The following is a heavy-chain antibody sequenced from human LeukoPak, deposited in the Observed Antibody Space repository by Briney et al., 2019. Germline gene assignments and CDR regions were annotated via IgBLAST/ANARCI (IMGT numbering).Heavy chain of an antibody. V-gene: IGHV3-9*01. CDR1: GFTFDDYA. CDR3: AKGNYGDYSTGGYDY. Sequence: GGSLRLSCAASGFTFDDYAMHWVRQAPGKGLEWVSGISWNSGSIGYADSVKGRFTISRDNAKNSLYLQMNSLRAEDTALYYCAKGNYGDYSTGGYDYWGQGTLVTVSS. J-gene: IGHJ4*02. CDR2: ISWNSGSI. D-gene: IGHD4-17*01.